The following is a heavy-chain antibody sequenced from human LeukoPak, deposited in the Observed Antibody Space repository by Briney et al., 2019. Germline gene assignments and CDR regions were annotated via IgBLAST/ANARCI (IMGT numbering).Heavy chain of an antibody. CDR2: IYHSGST. CDR3: ARDWGTVWAFDI. V-gene: IGHV4-30-2*01. CDR1: GGSISSGGSS. D-gene: IGHD3-16*01. Sequence: PSQTLSLTCVVSGGSISSGGSSWSWIRQPPGKGLEWIGYIYHSGSTYYNPSPKTRVTIPVDSSNNQFSLKLSSVPAADTAVYYCARDWGTVWAFDIWGPGTIVTVSS. J-gene: IGHJ3*02.